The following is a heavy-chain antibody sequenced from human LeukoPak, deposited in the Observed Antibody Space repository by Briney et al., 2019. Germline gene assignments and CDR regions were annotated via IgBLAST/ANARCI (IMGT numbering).Heavy chain of an antibody. CDR3: VRVGGVGILTGYELDP. CDR1: GFTFSSYA. CDR2: ISYDGSNK. J-gene: IGHJ5*02. D-gene: IGHD3-9*01. Sequence: GGSLRLSCAASGFTFSSYAMHWVRQAPGKGLEWVAVISYDGSNKYYADSVKGRFTISRDNSKNTLYLQMNSLRAEDTAVYYCVRVGGVGILTGYELDPWGQGSLVTISS. V-gene: IGHV3-30*04.